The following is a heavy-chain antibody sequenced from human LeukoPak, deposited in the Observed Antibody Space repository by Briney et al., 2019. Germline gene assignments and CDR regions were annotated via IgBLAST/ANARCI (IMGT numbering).Heavy chain of an antibody. CDR3: ARVASFVAGKGRSVAWFDP. J-gene: IGHJ5*02. V-gene: IGHV1-69*04. CDR1: GGTFSSYA. D-gene: IGHD6-19*01. CDR2: IIPILGIA. Sequence: GSSVTVSCKASGGTFSSYAISWVRQAPGQGLEWMGRIIPILGIANYAQKFQGRVTITADKSTSTAYMELSSLRSEDTAVYYCARVASFVAGKGRSVAWFDPWGQGTLVTVSS.